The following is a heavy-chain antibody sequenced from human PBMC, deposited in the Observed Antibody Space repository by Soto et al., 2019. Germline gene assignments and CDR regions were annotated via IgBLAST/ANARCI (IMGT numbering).Heavy chain of an antibody. CDR1: GYTFTSYY. Sequence: ASVKVSCKASGYTFTSYYMHWVRQAPGQGLEWMGIINPSGGSTSYAQKFQGRVTMTRDTSTSTVYMELSSLRVEDTALYYCASARSGVLFDYWGLGTLVTVSS. J-gene: IGHJ4*02. CDR3: ASARSGVLFDY. V-gene: IGHV1-46*01. CDR2: INPSGGST. D-gene: IGHD3-3*01.